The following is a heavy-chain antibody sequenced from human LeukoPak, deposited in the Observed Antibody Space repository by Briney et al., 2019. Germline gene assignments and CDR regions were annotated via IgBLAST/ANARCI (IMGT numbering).Heavy chain of an antibody. V-gene: IGHV4-59*01. CDR3: ARSGDYYGSGSYYRFDP. D-gene: IGHD3-10*01. Sequence: SETLSLTCTVSGGSISSYYWSWIRQPPGKGLEWIGHIYYSGSTNYNPSLKSRVTISVDTSKNQFSLKLSSVTAADTAVYYCARSGDYYGSGSYYRFDPWGQGTLVTVSS. CDR1: GGSISSYY. J-gene: IGHJ5*02. CDR2: IYYSGST.